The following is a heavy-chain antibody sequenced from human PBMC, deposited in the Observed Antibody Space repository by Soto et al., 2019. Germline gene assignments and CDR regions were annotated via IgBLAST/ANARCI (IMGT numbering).Heavy chain of an antibody. J-gene: IGHJ6*02. Sequence: PSETLSLTCTVSGGSISRYYWSWIRQPPWKGLEWIGYIYYSGSTNYNPSLKSRVTISVDTSKNQFSLKLSSVTAADTAVYYCARSHYYGSGSYYNVADYYGMDVWGQGTTVTVSS. CDR3: ARSHYYGSGSYYNVADYYGMDV. D-gene: IGHD3-10*01. CDR2: IYYSGST. CDR1: GGSISRYY. V-gene: IGHV4-59*01.